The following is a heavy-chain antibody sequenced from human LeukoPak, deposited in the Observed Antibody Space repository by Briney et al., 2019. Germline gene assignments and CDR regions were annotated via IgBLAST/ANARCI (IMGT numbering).Heavy chain of an antibody. CDR1: GFTVSSNY. Sequence: GGSLRLSCAASGFTVSSNYMSWVRQAPGKGLEWVSVIYSGGSTYYADSVKGRFTISRDNSKNTLYLQMNSLRAEDTAVYYCARDKLGGWYRGENYYYMDVWGKGTTVTISS. CDR2: IYSGGST. D-gene: IGHD6-19*01. CDR3: ARDKLGGWYRGENYYYMDV. V-gene: IGHV3-66*01. J-gene: IGHJ6*03.